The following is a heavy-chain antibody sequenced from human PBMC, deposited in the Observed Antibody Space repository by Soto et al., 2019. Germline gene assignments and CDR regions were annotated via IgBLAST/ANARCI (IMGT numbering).Heavy chain of an antibody. Sequence: EVQLVETGGGLIQPGGSLRLSCAASGFTVSSNYMSWVRQAPGKGLEWVSVIYSGGSTYYSDSVKGRFTISRDNSTNTLYLQMNSLRAEDTAVYYCARDSPELPAYYYYGMDVWGQGTTVTVSS. J-gene: IGHJ6*02. CDR2: IYSGGST. CDR1: GFTVSSNY. V-gene: IGHV3-53*02. CDR3: ARDSPELPAYYYYGMDV. D-gene: IGHD1-7*01.